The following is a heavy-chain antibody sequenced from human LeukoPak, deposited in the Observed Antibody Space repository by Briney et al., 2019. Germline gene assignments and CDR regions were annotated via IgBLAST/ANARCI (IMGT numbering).Heavy chain of an antibody. CDR3: AKDGHGGRTYYYYGMDV. D-gene: IGHD4-23*01. CDR1: GFTFSSYA. Sequence: GGSLRLSCAASGFTFSSYAMSWVRPAPGKGLEWVSAISGSGGSTYYADSVKGRFIISRDNSKNTLYLQMNSLRAEDTAVYYCAKDGHGGRTYYYYGMDVWGQGTTVTVFS. CDR2: ISGSGGST. V-gene: IGHV3-23*01. J-gene: IGHJ6*02.